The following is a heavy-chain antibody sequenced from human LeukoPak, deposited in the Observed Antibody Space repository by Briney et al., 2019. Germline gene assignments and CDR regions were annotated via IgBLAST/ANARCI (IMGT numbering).Heavy chain of an antibody. CDR1: GYTLTELS. V-gene: IGHV1-24*01. J-gene: IGHJ5*02. D-gene: IGHD3-9*01. CDR3: ATRLKEARLRYFDWFS. CDR2: FDPEDGET. Sequence: GASVKVSCKVSGYTLTELSMHWVRQAPGKGLEWMGGFDPEDGETIYAQKFQGRDTMTEDTSTDTAYMELSSLRSEDTAVYYCATRLKEARLRYFDWFSWGQGTLVTVSS.